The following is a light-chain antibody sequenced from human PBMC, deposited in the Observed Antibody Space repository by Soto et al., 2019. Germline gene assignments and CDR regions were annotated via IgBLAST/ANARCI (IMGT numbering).Light chain of an antibody. Sequence: EIVLTQSPATQSLSPGERATLSRRASQSVSSYLAWYQQKPGQAPRLLIYDASNRATGIPARFTGSGSGTDFTLTISSLEPEDFAVYYCQQRSNWPAFTFGPGTKVDIK. J-gene: IGKJ3*01. V-gene: IGKV3-11*01. CDR2: DAS. CDR1: QSVSSY. CDR3: QQRSNWPAFT.